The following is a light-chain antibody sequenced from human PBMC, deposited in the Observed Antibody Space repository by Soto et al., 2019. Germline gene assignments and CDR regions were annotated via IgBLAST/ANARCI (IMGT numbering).Light chain of an antibody. V-gene: IGLV2-11*01. J-gene: IGLJ1*01. CDR2: DVS. CDR3: CSYAGSPYV. Sequence: QPPSVAGSPPQSDVLSCTGTSSDVGGDNYVSRYQQHPGEAPKVMIYDVSKRPSGVPDRFSGSKSGNTASLTISGLQAEDEADYYCCSYAGSPYVFGTGTKVTDL. CDR1: SSDVGGDNY.